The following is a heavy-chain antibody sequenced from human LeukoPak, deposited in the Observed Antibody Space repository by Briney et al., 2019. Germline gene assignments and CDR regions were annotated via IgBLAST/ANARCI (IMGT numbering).Heavy chain of an antibody. CDR2: ISGSGGST. V-gene: IGHV3-23*01. Sequence: GGSLRLSCSASGFTFSSYAMHWVRQAPGKGLEWVSGISGSGGSTYYADSVKGRFTISRDNSKNTLYLQMNSLRAEDTAVYYCAKPAYCSGGSCYSIGYFDYWGQGTLVTVSS. CDR1: GFTFSSYA. D-gene: IGHD2-15*01. J-gene: IGHJ4*02. CDR3: AKPAYCSGGSCYSIGYFDY.